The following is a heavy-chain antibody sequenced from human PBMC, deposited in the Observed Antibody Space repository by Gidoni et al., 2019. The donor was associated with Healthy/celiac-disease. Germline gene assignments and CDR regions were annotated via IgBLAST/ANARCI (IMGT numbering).Heavy chain of an antibody. V-gene: IGHV3-9*01. CDR3: AKATIVVVAATYFDY. D-gene: IGHD2-15*01. CDR1: GSTFDDYA. J-gene: IGHJ4*02. CDR2: ISWNSGSI. Sequence: EVQMVASGGGLVQPGRSLRLSCEACGSTFDDYAMHWVRQAPGQGLEWVSGISWNSGSIGYADSVKGRFTISRDNAKNSLYLQMNSLRAEDTALYYCAKATIVVVAATYFDYWGQGTLVTVSS.